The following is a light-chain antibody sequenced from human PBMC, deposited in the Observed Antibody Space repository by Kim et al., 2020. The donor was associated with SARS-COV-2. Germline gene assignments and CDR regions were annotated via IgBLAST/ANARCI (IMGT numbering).Light chain of an antibody. Sequence: DIQMTQSPSSLSASIGDRVTITCRASQSISSYLNWYQQKPGKAPQLLIYGVSNLQSGVPSRFSGGGSGADFTLTISSLQPEDFATYYCQHSYTTPLTFGGGTKVDIK. CDR2: GVS. CDR3: QHSYTTPLT. CDR1: QSISSY. J-gene: IGKJ4*01. V-gene: IGKV1-39*01.